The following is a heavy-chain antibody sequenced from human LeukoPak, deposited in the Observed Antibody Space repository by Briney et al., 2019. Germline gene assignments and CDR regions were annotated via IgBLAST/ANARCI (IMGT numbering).Heavy chain of an antibody. J-gene: IGHJ5*02. CDR2: IYTGGNT. V-gene: IGHV4-4*07. CDR3: ARDWAVDGPHWFDP. D-gene: IGHD6-19*01. CDR1: GVSISTYY. Sequence: SETLSLTCTVSGVSISTYYWSWSRQPAGKGLEWIGRIYTGGNTNYNPSLKSRVTISIDTSKNQISLRLDSVTAADTAVYYCARDWAVDGPHWFDPWGQGTLVTVSS.